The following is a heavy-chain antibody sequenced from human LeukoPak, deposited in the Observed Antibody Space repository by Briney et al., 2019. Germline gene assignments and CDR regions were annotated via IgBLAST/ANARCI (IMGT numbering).Heavy chain of an antibody. CDR1: GGSISSYY. Sequence: SETLSLTCTVSGGSISSYYWGWIRQPPGKGLEWIGYIYYSGSTNYNPSLKSRVTISVDTSKNQFSLKLSSVTAADTAVYYCARRAPPHFDFDYWGQGTLVTVSS. V-gene: IGHV4-59*01. CDR3: ARRAPPHFDFDY. CDR2: IYYSGST. D-gene: IGHD4/OR15-4a*01. J-gene: IGHJ4*02.